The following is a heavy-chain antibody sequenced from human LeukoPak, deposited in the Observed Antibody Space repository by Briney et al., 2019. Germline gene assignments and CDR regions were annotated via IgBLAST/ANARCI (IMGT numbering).Heavy chain of an antibody. CDR3: ARRFKWLDNWFDP. J-gene: IGHJ5*02. Sequence: SETLSLSCAVYGGSFSGYYWSWIRQPPGKGLEWIGEINHSGSTNYNPSLKSQVTISVDTSKNQFSLKLSSGTAADTAVYYCARRFKWLDNWFDPWGQGTLVTVSS. CDR1: GGSFSGYY. D-gene: IGHD6-19*01. V-gene: IGHV4-34*01. CDR2: INHSGST.